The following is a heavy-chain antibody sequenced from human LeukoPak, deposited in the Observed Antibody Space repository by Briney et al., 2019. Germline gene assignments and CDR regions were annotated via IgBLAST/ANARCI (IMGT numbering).Heavy chain of an antibody. CDR1: GYTFTSYY. D-gene: IGHD6-13*01. CDR2: INPSGGST. Sequence: ASVKVSCKASGYTFTSYYMHWVRQAPGQGLEWMGIINPSGGSTSYAQKFQGRVTITRDTSASTAYMELSSLRSEDMAVYYCARVPTDSSSWYPVDYWGQGTLVTVSS. CDR3: ARVPTDSSSWYPVDY. J-gene: IGHJ4*02. V-gene: IGHV1-46*01.